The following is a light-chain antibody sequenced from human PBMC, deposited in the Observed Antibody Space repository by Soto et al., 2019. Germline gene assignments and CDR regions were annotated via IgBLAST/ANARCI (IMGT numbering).Light chain of an antibody. CDR1: SSDVGGYNY. Sequence: QSALTQTASLSGSLGQSITISCTGTSSDVGGYNYVSWYQQHPCKAPKLLIYEVTNRPSGVSNHFSGSKSGNTASLTIFGLQAEYEADYYCSSYKRSSTLVFGTGTKVTVL. V-gene: IGLV2-14*01. CDR3: SSYKRSSTLV. CDR2: EVT. J-gene: IGLJ1*01.